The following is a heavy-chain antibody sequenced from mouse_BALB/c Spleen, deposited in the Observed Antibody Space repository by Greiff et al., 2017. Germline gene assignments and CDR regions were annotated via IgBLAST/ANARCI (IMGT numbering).Heavy chain of an antibody. CDR2: ISYSGST. Sequence: EVKLVESGPSLVKPSQTLSLTCSVTGDSITSGYWNWIRKFPGNKLEYMGYISYSGSTYYNPSLKSRISITRDTSKNQYYLQLNSVTTEDTATYYCARYVGNYVLFAYWGQGTLVTVSA. D-gene: IGHD2-1*01. J-gene: IGHJ3*01. V-gene: IGHV3-8*02. CDR3: ARYVGNYVLFAY. CDR1: GDSITSGY.